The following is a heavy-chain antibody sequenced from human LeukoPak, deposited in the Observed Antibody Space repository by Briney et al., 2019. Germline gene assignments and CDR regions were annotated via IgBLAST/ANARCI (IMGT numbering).Heavy chain of an antibody. D-gene: IGHD4-23*01. J-gene: IGHJ4*02. CDR1: GFTFSDYS. CDR3: ARRAGGYSHPYDY. CDR2: IRYDGNNK. Sequence: GRSLRLSCAASGFTFSDYSMHWVRQAPGKGLNWVAFIRYDGNNKYYADSVKGRFTISRDNSKNMLYLEMNSLSTEDTAVYYCARRAGGYSHPYDYWGQGILVTVSS. V-gene: IGHV3-30*02.